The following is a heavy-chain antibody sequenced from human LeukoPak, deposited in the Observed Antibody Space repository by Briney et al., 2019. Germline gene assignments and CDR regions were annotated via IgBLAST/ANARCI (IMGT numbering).Heavy chain of an antibody. J-gene: IGHJ6*02. CDR1: GYTFTSYG. CDR2: ISAYNGNT. Sequence: GASVKVSCKASGYTFTSYGISWVRQAPGQGLEWMGWISAYNGNTNYAQKLQGRVTMTTDTSTSTAYMELRSLRSDDTAVYYCARGTADGRYYYYGMDVWGQGTTVTVSS. V-gene: IGHV1-18*01. D-gene: IGHD2-21*02. CDR3: ARGTADGRYYYYGMDV.